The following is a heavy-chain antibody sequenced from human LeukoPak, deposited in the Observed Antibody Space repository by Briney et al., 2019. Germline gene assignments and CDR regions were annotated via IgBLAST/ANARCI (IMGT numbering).Heavy chain of an antibody. CDR2: ISSSSYI. CDR3: ARADVRAKGIVDY. D-gene: IGHD1-26*01. Sequence: PGGSLRLSCAASGFTFSSYSMNWVRQAPGKGLEWVSSISSSSYIYYADSVKGRFTISRDNAKNSLYLQMNSLRAEDTAVYYCARADVRAKGIVDYWGQGTLVTVSS. J-gene: IGHJ4*02. V-gene: IGHV3-21*01. CDR1: GFTFSSYS.